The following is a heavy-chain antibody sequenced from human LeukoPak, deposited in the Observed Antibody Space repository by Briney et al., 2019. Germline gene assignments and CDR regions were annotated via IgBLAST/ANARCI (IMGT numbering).Heavy chain of an antibody. CDR2: IYWNNDN. CDR3: ASSRYDILTGHYNFDY. Sequence: SGPTLVKPTQTLTLTCTFSGLSLSTRGVGVGWIRQPPGKAPVWLALIYWNNDNRYSPSLKSRLTITKDTSKNQVVLTMTNMDPVDTATYYCASSRYDILTGHYNFDYWGQGTLVTVSS. J-gene: IGHJ4*02. D-gene: IGHD3-9*01. V-gene: IGHV2-5*01. CDR1: GLSLSTRGVG.